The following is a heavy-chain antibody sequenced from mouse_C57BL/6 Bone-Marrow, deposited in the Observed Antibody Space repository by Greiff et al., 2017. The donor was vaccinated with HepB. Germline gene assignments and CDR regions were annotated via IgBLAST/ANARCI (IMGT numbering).Heavy chain of an antibody. D-gene: IGHD1-1*01. V-gene: IGHV14-2*01. CDR1: GFNIKDYY. CDR3: ARSLITTVVVSHYFDY. J-gene: IGHJ2*01. CDR2: IDPEDGET. Sequence: EVQLKESGAELVKPGASVKLSCTASGFNIKDYYMHWVKQRTEQGLEWIGRIDPEDGETKYAPKFQGKATITADTSSNTAYLQLSSLTSEDTAVYYCARSLITTVVVSHYFDYWGQGTTLTVSS.